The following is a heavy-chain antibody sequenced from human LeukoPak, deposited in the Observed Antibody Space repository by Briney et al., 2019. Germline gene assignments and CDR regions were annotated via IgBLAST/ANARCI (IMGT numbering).Heavy chain of an antibody. Sequence: PSETLSLTCTVSGGSISSGDYYWSWIRQPPGKGLEWIGEINHSGSTNYNPSLKSRVTISVDTSKNQFSLKLSSVTAADTAVYYCARGNWNFDYWGQGTQVTVSS. D-gene: IGHD1-1*01. V-gene: IGHV4-39*07. CDR1: GGSISSGDYY. CDR2: INHSGST. J-gene: IGHJ4*02. CDR3: ARGNWNFDY.